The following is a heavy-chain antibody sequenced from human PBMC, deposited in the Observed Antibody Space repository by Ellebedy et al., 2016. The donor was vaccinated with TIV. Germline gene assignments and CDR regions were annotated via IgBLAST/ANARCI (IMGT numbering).Heavy chain of an antibody. J-gene: IGHJ5*02. D-gene: IGHD2-21*01. CDR2: LYPDAKT. V-gene: IGHV3-66*01. CDR1: GIIVSDYF. CDR3: ARDPGGGGDFGENWFDP. Sequence: GGSLRLSCEASGIIVSDYFMNWVRQAPGKGLEWVSVLYPDAKTNYTDSVNGRFIVSRDSSKNTLYLQMNSLTAEDTAVYYCARDPGGGGDFGENWFDPWGQGTLVTVSS.